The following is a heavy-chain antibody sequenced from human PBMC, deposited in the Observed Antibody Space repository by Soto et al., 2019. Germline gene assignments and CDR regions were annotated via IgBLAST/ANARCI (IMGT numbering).Heavy chain of an antibody. J-gene: IGHJ4*02. CDR2: IFPSDSDT. CDR1: GYSFTSHW. CDR3: ARSYSSSWYYFDY. Sequence: GESLKISCEGSGYSFTSHWIGWVRQMPGRGLEWMGIIFPSDSDTRYSPSFEGQVTISADKSISTAYLHWSSLKASDTAMYYCARSYSSSWYYFDYWGQGTLVTVSS. V-gene: IGHV5-51*01. D-gene: IGHD6-13*01.